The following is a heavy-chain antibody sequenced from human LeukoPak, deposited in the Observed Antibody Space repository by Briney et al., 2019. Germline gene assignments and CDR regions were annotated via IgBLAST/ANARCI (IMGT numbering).Heavy chain of an antibody. CDR1: GGSISSSSYY. CDR2: IYYSGST. D-gene: IGHD2-2*01. V-gene: IGHV4-39*07. J-gene: IGHJ4*02. CDR3: ARSLRGSTIFYIEVYFDY. Sequence: SETLSLTCTVSGGSISSSSYYWGWIRQPPGKGLEWIGSIYYSGSTYYNPSLKSRVTISVDTSKNQFSLKLSSMTAADTAVYYCARSLRGSTIFYIEVYFDYWGQGTLVTVSS.